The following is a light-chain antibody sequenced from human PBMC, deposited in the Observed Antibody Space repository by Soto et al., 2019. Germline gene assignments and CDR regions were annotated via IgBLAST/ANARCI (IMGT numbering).Light chain of an antibody. J-gene: IGKJ5*01. V-gene: IGKV3-20*01. CDR2: GAS. Sequence: EIVMTQSPVTLSVSPGERATLSYRASQSVTNSYLAWYQQKPGQSPRLLIYGASSRATGIPDRFSGSGSGTDFTLTISRLEPEDFAVYYCQQYGSSPITFGQGTRLEIK. CDR3: QQYGSSPIT. CDR1: QSVTNSY.